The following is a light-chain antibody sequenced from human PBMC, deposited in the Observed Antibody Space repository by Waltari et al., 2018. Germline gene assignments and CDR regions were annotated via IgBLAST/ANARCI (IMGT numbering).Light chain of an antibody. CDR1: QSVSSS. Sequence: EIVLTQSPATLSLSPGERATLSCRASQSVSSSLGWYQQKPGQAPRLLIYDASNRATGIPARFSGSGSGTDFTLTIRSLGPEDFAIYYCQQRSAWPTFGGGTKVEIK. V-gene: IGKV3-11*01. CDR2: DAS. J-gene: IGKJ4*01. CDR3: QQRSAWPT.